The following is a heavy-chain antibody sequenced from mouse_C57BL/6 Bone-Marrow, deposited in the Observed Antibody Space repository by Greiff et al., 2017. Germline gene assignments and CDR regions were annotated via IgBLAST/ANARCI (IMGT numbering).Heavy chain of an antibody. D-gene: IGHD1-1*01. J-gene: IGHJ1*03. CDR1: GYTFTSYW. Sequence: QVQLQQPGAELVKPGASVKLSCKASGYTFTSYWMHWVKQRPGQGLEWIGMIHPNSGSTNYNEKFKSKATLTVDKSSSTAYMQLSSLTSEDSAVYYCARKCYGSSYGYFDVWGTGTTVTVSS. CDR2: IHPNSGST. CDR3: ARKCYGSSYGYFDV. V-gene: IGHV1-64*01.